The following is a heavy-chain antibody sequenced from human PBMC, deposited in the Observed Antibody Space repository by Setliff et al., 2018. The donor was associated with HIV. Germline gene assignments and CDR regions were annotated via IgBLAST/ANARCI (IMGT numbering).Heavy chain of an antibody. Sequence: SETLSLTCTVSGGSISSSSYYWGWIRQPPGRGLGWIGSIYYSGSTYYNPSLKSRVTISVDTSKNQFSLKLSSVTAADTAVYYCARHAARLGQVDYWGQGTLVTVSS. CDR3: ARHAARLGQVDY. D-gene: IGHD7-27*01. J-gene: IGHJ4*02. V-gene: IGHV4-39*01. CDR1: GGSISSSSYY. CDR2: IYYSGST.